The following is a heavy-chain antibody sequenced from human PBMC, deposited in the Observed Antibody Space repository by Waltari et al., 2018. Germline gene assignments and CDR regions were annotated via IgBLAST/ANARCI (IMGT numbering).Heavy chain of an antibody. D-gene: IGHD3-3*01. CDR3: ARSFDFWSGYPLDY. CDR1: GDSIPNSH. CDR2: ISHSGTT. J-gene: IGHJ4*02. V-gene: IGHV4-59*01. Sequence: QVQLQESGPGLVRPSETLSLICSVSGDSIPNSHWGWVRQPPGNGLEWLGYISHSGTTRYNPSLKSRVTISVDRSKKQFSLRLDSVTAADTAVYYCARSFDFWSGYPLDYWGRGTLVTVSS.